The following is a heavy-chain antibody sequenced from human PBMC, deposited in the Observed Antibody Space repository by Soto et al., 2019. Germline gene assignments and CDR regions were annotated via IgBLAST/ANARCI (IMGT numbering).Heavy chain of an antibody. CDR3: ARTGQTYYYYCMDV. Sequence: PSETLSLTCTVSGGSISSYYWSWIRQPAGKGLEWIGRIYTSGSTNYNPSLKSRVTMSVDTSKNQFSLKLSSVTAADTAVYYCARTGQTYYYYCMDVRCQGTTVTVSS. CDR1: GGSISSYY. V-gene: IGHV4-4*07. CDR2: IYTSGST. J-gene: IGHJ6*02.